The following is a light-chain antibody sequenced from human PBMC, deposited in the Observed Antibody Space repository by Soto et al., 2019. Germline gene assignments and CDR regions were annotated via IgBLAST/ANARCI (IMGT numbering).Light chain of an antibody. CDR3: QQCSNWPPIN. CDR2: VAS. Sequence: EIGLTQSPATLSLAPGERATLSCRASQSVSNCLAWYQQKPGQAPRLLIYVASDRAPGIPARFSGSVSGTDFTLTISSLEPEDFAVYYCQQCSNWPPINFGQGTRLEIK. J-gene: IGKJ5*01. CDR1: QSVSNC. V-gene: IGKV3-11*01.